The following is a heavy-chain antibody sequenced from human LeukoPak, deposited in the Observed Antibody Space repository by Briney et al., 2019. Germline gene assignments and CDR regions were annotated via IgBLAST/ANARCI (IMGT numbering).Heavy chain of an antibody. CDR1: GGSIRSFH. CDR3: VREGGLYYLDY. D-gene: IGHD1-26*01. J-gene: IGHJ4*02. CDR2: IYYSGTT. Sequence: PSGTLSPTFAVLGGSIRSFHWSWIRQPPGKGLGWIGYIYYSGTTNYNPSLKSPVTISVDMSKNPFSLNLRPVTDTNTALYFFVREGGLYYLDYWGEGALVTVSS. V-gene: IGHV4-59*12.